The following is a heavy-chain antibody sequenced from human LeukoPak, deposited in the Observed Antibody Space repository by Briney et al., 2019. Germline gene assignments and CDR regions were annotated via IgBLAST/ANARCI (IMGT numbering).Heavy chain of an antibody. CDR1: GFTFSSYG. CDR2: IWYDGSNK. CDR3: ARDSDDSSGYSRLDY. J-gene: IGHJ4*02. Sequence: PGGSVRLSCAASGFTFSSYGMQWVRQAPGKGLEGVAVIWYDGSNKYYADSVKGRFTISRDNSKNTLYLQMNSLRAEDTAVYYCARDSDDSSGYSRLDYWGQGTLVTVSS. D-gene: IGHD3-22*01. V-gene: IGHV3-33*01.